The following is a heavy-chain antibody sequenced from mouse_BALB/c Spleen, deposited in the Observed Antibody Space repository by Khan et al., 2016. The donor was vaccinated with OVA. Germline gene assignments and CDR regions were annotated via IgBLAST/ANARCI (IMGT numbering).Heavy chain of an antibody. Sequence: QVQLQQSGPELVRPGVSVKISCKGSGYTFTDYGMHWVRQSPAKSLEWIGVITTYSGDTNYNQKFKGKATMTVDKSSSTDYMELARLTSEDSAIYYYARFTLRLDYWGQGTSVTVSS. CDR3: ARFTLRLDY. CDR2: ITTYSGDT. J-gene: IGHJ4*01. CDR1: GYTFTDYG. V-gene: IGHV1S137*01. D-gene: IGHD3-2*02.